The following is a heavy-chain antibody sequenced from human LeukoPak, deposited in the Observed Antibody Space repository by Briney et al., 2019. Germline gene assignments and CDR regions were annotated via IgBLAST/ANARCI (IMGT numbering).Heavy chain of an antibody. D-gene: IGHD1-26*01. J-gene: IGHJ4*02. CDR1: GFTLSSYG. V-gene: IGHV3-21*01. Sequence: GGSLRLSCAASGFTLSSYGMNWVRQAPGKGLEWVSYISTSSTYTYYADSVKGRFTISRDNAKNSLHLQMNRLRAEDTAVYYCAITAKGSYDYFDYWRQGTLVTVSS. CDR3: AITAKGSYDYFDY. CDR2: ISTSSTYT.